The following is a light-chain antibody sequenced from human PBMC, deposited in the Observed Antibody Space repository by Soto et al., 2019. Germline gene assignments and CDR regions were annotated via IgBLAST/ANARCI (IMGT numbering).Light chain of an antibody. Sequence: QSVLTQPPSASGSPGQSVTISCTGTSSDVVNYNYVSWYQLHPGKAPKLMIYEVSKRPSGVPDRFSGSKSGNTASLTVSGLQAEDEADYYCSSYAGSNKVFGGGTKLTVL. CDR2: EVS. CDR3: SSYAGSNKV. CDR1: SSDVVNYNY. J-gene: IGLJ2*01. V-gene: IGLV2-8*01.